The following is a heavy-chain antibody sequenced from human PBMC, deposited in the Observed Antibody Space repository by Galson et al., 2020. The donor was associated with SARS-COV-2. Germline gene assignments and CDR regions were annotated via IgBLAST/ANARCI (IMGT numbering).Heavy chain of an antibody. J-gene: IGHJ3*02. CDR3: ARANYYDSSGYSAYDAFDI. Sequence: ETSATLSLTCAVSVGSISSERYPWCWTRPPPGKGLAWTGYIYHSGSTYYNLSLTIRVSISVDRTKNQFSLKLSSVTAADTAVYYCARANYYDSSGYSAYDAFDIWGQGTMVTVSS. D-gene: IGHD3-22*01. CDR2: IYHSGST. V-gene: IGHV4-30-2*01. CDR1: VGSISSERYP.